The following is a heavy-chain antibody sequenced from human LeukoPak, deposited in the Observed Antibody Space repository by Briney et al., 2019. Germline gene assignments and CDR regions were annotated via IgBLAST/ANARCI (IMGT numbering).Heavy chain of an antibody. CDR2: ISYDGSNK. V-gene: IGHV3-30-3*01. D-gene: IGHD6-19*01. Sequence: PGGSLRLSCAASGFTFSSYAMHWVRQAPGKGLELVAVISYDGSNKYYADSVKGRFTISRDNSKNTLYLQMNSLRAEDTAVYYCAGGEGYSSGWYGRWGQGTLVTVSS. CDR3: AGGEGYSSGWYGR. J-gene: IGHJ4*02. CDR1: GFTFSSYA.